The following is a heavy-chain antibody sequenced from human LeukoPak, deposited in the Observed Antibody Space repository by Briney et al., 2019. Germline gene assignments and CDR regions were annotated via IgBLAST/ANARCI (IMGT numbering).Heavy chain of an antibody. J-gene: IGHJ4*02. CDR2: ISSSSSYI. D-gene: IGHD3-22*01. Sequence: KPGGSRRLSCAASGFTFSSYSMNWVRQAPGKGLEWVSSISSSSSYIYYADSVKGRFTISRDNAKNSLYLQMNSLRAEDTAVYYCASGSPYYDSSGYPLWGQGTLVTVSS. CDR1: GFTFSSYS. CDR3: ASGSPYYDSSGYPL. V-gene: IGHV3-21*01.